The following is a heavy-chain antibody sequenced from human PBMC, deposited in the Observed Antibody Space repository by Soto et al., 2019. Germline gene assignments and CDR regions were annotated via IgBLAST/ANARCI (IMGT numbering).Heavy chain of an antibody. Sequence: QVQLQESGPGLVKPSQTLSLTCTVSGGAISSGCYYWSWIRQHPGKGLEWIGYIYYSGSTYYNPSLKSRVTIAVDTSKNQFSVKLSSVTAADTAGYDCASVSRPRMGGYDDGMDVWGQGTTVPVSS. J-gene: IGHJ6*02. CDR3: ASVSRPRMGGYDDGMDV. D-gene: IGHD3-16*01. CDR2: IYYSGST. V-gene: IGHV4-31*03. CDR1: GGAISSGCYY.